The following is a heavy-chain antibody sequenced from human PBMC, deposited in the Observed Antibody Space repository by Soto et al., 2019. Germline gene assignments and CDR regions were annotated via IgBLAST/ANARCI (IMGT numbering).Heavy chain of an antibody. CDR1: GYIIKNYW. Sequence: LKISCKASGYIIKNYWIGWVRQMPGQGLEWMGIIFPDDSDTRYSPSFQGHVTISVDKSISTAYVQWSSLKASDSAIYYCFRGGVTSRTFDYWGQGTLVTVSS. J-gene: IGHJ4*02. CDR2: IFPDDSDT. D-gene: IGHD3-16*01. CDR3: FRGGVTSRTFDY. V-gene: IGHV5-51*01.